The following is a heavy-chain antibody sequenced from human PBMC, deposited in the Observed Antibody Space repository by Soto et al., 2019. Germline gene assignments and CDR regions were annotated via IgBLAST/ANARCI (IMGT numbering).Heavy chain of an antibody. D-gene: IGHD2-21*01. Sequence: SETLSLTCAVYGGSFSGYYWSWIRQPPGKGLEWIGEINHSGSTNYNPSLKSRVTISVDTSKNQFSLKLSSVTAADTAVYYCARRCGGALDYWGQGTLVTVSS. CDR2: INHSGST. V-gene: IGHV4-34*01. CDR1: GGSFSGYY. J-gene: IGHJ4*02. CDR3: ARRCGGALDY.